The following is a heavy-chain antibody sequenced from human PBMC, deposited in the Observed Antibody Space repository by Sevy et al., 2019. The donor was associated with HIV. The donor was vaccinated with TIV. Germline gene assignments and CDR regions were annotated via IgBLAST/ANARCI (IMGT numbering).Heavy chain of an antibody. Sequence: SETLSLTCTVSGGSISSYYWSWIRQPPGKGLEWIGYIYYSGSTNYNPSLKSRVTISVDTSKNQFSLKLSSVTAADTAGDYWARDRGGRGWLVDYWGQGTLVTVSS. CDR3: ARDRGGRGWLVDY. D-gene: IGHD6-19*01. J-gene: IGHJ4*02. CDR1: GGSISSYY. CDR2: IYYSGST. V-gene: IGHV4-59*01.